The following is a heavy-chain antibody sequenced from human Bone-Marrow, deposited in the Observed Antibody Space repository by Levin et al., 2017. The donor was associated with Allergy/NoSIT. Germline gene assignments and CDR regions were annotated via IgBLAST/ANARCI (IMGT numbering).Heavy chain of an antibody. CDR2: ISTSKGNT. Sequence: GESLKISCQASGYTFTTFGISWVRQAPGQGLEWMGWISTSKGNTHYAQKFQGRLTMTTDKSTSSIHMELSSLRSDDTAVYYCARDREVNQVLVGGLYGMDVWGHGTTVTVSS. CDR3: ARDREVNQVLVGGLYGMDV. V-gene: IGHV1-18*01. D-gene: IGHD3-16*01. CDR1: GYTFTTFG. J-gene: IGHJ6*02.